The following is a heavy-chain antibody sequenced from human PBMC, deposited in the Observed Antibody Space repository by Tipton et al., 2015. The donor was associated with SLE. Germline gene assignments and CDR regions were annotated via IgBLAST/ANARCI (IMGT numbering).Heavy chain of an antibody. D-gene: IGHD3-9*01. CDR3: ARDGDHYDILTGYQWGDYYYMDV. J-gene: IGHJ6*03. Sequence: TLSLTCTVSGGSISSHYWSWIRQPPGKGLEWIGYIYYSGSTNYNPPPKGRVHISVETSKKQFSLKLSSVTAADTAVYYCARDGDHYDILTGYQWGDYYYMDVWGKGTTVTVSS. CDR2: IYYSGST. V-gene: IGHV4-59*11. CDR1: GGSISSHY.